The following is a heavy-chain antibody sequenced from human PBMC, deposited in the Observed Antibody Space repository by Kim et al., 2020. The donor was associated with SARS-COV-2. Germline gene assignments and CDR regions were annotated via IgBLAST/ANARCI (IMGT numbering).Heavy chain of an antibody. CDR1: GGSISTTTYY. J-gene: IGHJ4*02. Sequence: SETLSLTCTVSGGSISTTTYYWGWIRQPPGKGLEWIGSIYYSGSTYYNPSLKTRLTISEDTSKNRFSLKLNSLTAADTAVFYCARHASLRGTFDYWGQGTLVTVSS. V-gene: IGHV4-39*01. CDR3: ARHASLRGTFDY. CDR2: IYYSGST.